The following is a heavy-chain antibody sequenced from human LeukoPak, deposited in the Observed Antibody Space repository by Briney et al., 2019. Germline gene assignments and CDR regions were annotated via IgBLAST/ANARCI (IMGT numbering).Heavy chain of an antibody. D-gene: IGHD2-21*02. CDR3: AKGRGVTRYFDL. CDR1: GFTFDDYA. J-gene: IGHJ2*01. V-gene: IGHV3-9*01. Sequence: GGSLRLSCAASGFTFDDYAMHWVRQAPGKGLEWVSGISWNSGSIGYADSVKGRFTISRDNAKDSLYPQMNSLRAEDTALYYCAKGRGVTRYFDLWGRGTLVTVSS. CDR2: ISWNSGSI.